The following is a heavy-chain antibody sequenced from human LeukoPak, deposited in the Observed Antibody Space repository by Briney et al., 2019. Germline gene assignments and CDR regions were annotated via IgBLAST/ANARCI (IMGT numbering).Heavy chain of an antibody. CDR3: ARLIRDSSGYYQYYFDY. Sequence: PSETLSLTCTVSGGSISSSSYYWGWIRQPPGKGLEWIGSIYYSGSTYYNPSLKSRVTISVDTSKNQFSLKLSSVTAADTAVYYCARLIRDSSGYYQYYFDYWGQGTLVTVSS. V-gene: IGHV4-39*01. J-gene: IGHJ4*02. D-gene: IGHD3-22*01. CDR2: IYYSGST. CDR1: GGSISSSSYY.